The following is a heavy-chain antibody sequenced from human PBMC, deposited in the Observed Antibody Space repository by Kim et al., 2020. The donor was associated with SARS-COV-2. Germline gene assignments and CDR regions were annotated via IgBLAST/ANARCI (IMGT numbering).Heavy chain of an antibody. CDR2: IYYSGST. D-gene: IGHD5-18*01. CDR3: ARDVDTAMGCFDY. V-gene: IGHV4-31*03. Sequence: SETLSLTCTVSGGSISSGGYYWSWIRQHPGKGLEWIGYIYYSGSTYYNPSLKSRVTISVDTSKNQFSLKLSSVTAADTAVYYCARDVDTAMGCFDYWGQGTLVTVSS. CDR1: GGSISSGGYY. J-gene: IGHJ4*02.